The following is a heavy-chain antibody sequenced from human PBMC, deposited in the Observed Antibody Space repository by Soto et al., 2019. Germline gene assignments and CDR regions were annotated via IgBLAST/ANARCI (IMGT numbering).Heavy chain of an antibody. CDR2: IYYSGST. V-gene: IGHV4-59*12. Sequence: PSETLSLTCTVSGGSISSYYWSWIRQPPGRGLEWIGYIYYSGSTYYNPSLKSRVLILVDTSNNQFSLNLRSVTAADTATYYCARDITGYSGIDVWGQGTTVTVSS. J-gene: IGHJ6*02. D-gene: IGHD3-9*01. CDR1: GGSISSYY. CDR3: ARDITGYSGIDV.